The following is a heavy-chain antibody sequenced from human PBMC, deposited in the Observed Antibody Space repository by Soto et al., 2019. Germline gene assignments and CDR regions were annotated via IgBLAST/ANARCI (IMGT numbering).Heavy chain of an antibody. D-gene: IGHD5-18*01. J-gene: IGHJ5*02. CDR1: GYTFTCYG. CDR2: ISAYNGNT. Sequence: ASVKVSCKASGYTFTCYGISWVRQAPGQGLEWMGWISAYNGNTNYAQKLQGRVTMTTDTSTSTAYMELRSLRSDDTAVYYCARAPAPDRGYSYGISRSDWFDPWGQGTLVTVS. CDR3: ARAPAPDRGYSYGISRSDWFDP. V-gene: IGHV1-18*01.